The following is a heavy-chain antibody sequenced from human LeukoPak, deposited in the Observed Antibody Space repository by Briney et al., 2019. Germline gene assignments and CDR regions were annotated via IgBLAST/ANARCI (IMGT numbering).Heavy chain of an antibody. Sequence: GGSLRLSCAASGFTFSGSAMHWVRQASGKGLEWVARIRSKTKTYATAYAASVKGRFTISRDDSKNTAYLQMNSLKTEDTAVYYCTRGSQSDDYYGMDVWGQGTTVTVSS. CDR2: IRSKTKTYAT. J-gene: IGHJ6*02. CDR3: TRGSQSDDYYGMDV. CDR1: GFTFSGSA. V-gene: IGHV3-73*01.